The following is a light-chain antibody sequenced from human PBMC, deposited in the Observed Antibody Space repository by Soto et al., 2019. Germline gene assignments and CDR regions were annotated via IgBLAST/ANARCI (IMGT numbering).Light chain of an antibody. CDR2: DVS. CDR1: SSDVGGYNY. J-gene: IGLJ2*01. CDR3: SSYTSSSTLDVL. V-gene: IGLV2-14*01. Sequence: QSVLTQPASVSGSPGQSITMSCTGTSSDVGGYNYVSWYQQHPGKAPKLIIYDVSNRPSGVSNRFSGSKSGNTASLTISGLQAEDEADYYCSSYTSSSTLDVLFGGGTQLTVL.